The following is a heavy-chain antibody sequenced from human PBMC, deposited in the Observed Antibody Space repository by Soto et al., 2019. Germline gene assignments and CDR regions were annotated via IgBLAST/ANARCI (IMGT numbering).Heavy chain of an antibody. D-gene: IGHD3-3*01. Sequence: QVQLVQSGAEVKKPGSSVKVSCKASGGTFSSYTISGVRQAPGQGLEWMGRIIPILGIANYAQKFQGRLTITADKSTSTAYTELSSLRSEDTAVYYCARHDFGYDYWGQGTLVTVSS. CDR3: ARHDFGYDY. J-gene: IGHJ4*02. CDR1: GGTFSSYT. V-gene: IGHV1-69*02. CDR2: IIPILGIA.